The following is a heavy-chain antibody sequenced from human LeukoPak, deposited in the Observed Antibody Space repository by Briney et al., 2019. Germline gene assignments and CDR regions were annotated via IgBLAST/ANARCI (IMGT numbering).Heavy chain of an antibody. CDR3: ARDTAFSFDY. Sequence: LPGGSLRLSCAASGFTFSRFSMNWVRQAPGKGLEWVSYISGSSGSIHYADSVKGRFTISRDNAKNSLYLQMNSLRAEDTAVYYCARDTAFSFDYWGQGNLVTVSS. CDR1: GFTFSRFS. D-gene: IGHD2-21*02. CDR2: ISGSSGSI. J-gene: IGHJ4*02. V-gene: IGHV3-48*01.